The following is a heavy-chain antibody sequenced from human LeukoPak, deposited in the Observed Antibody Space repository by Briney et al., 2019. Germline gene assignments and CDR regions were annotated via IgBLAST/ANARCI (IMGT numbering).Heavy chain of an antibody. CDR1: GGSISSSSYY. J-gene: IGHJ4*02. CDR3: ARGRDSSGWHFDY. V-gene: IGHV4-39*07. D-gene: IGHD6-19*01. Sequence: PSETLSLTCTVSGGSISSSSYYWGWIRQPPGKGLEWIGSIYYSGSTYYNPSLKSRVTISVDRSKNQFSLKLSSVTAADTAVYYCARGRDSSGWHFDYWGQGTLVTVSS. CDR2: IYYSGST.